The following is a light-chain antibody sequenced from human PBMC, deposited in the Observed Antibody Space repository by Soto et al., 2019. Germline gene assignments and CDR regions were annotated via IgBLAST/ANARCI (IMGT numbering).Light chain of an antibody. Sequence: EIAVAQSPATLSVTAGERVTLACRASQKVRNKVAWYQQKPGQTPRVIIYDTSTSAADIPARFSGSGYGTYFTLTISSLQSEDFAVYYCQQYNIWRSITFGPGTRLEIK. CDR2: DTS. V-gene: IGKV3-15*01. CDR1: QKVRNK. J-gene: IGKJ5*01. CDR3: QQYNIWRSIT.